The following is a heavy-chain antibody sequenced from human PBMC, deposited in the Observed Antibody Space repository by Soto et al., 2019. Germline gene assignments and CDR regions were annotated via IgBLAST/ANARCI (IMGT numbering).Heavy chain of an antibody. Sequence: GASVKVSCKASGGTFSSYAISWVRQAPGQGLEWMGGIIPIFGTANYAQKFQGRVTITADESTSTAYMELSSLRSEDTAVYYCARGYDSSGYYSKYYYYGMDVWGQGTTVTVSS. J-gene: IGHJ6*02. V-gene: IGHV1-69*13. CDR2: IIPIFGTA. CDR3: ARGYDSSGYYSKYYYYGMDV. D-gene: IGHD3-22*01. CDR1: GGTFSSYA.